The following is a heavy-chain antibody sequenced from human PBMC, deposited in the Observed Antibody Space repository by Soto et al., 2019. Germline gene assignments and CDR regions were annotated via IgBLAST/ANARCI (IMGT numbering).Heavy chain of an antibody. Sequence: ASVKVSCKASGYTFTCYYMHWVRQAPGQGLEWMGWINPNSGGTNYAQKFQGWVTMTRDTSISTAYMELSRLRSDDTAVYYCARGPLLGYCSGGSCYSPWFDPWGQGTLVTVSS. CDR2: INPNSGGT. CDR3: ARGPLLGYCSGGSCYSPWFDP. J-gene: IGHJ5*02. V-gene: IGHV1-2*04. D-gene: IGHD2-15*01. CDR1: GYTFTCYY.